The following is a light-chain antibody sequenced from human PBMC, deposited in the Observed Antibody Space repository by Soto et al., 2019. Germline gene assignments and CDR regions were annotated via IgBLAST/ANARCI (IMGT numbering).Light chain of an antibody. Sequence: QSVLTQPPSASGTPGQRVTFSCSGSSSNIGSNTVTWYQQLPGTAPKLLIYSNNQRPSGVPDRFSGSKSGTSASLAISGLQSEDGVDYDGAAWGDSLNGHDVFGTGTKVSVL. CDR1: SSNIGSNT. J-gene: IGLJ1*01. CDR3: AAWGDSLNGHDV. V-gene: IGLV1-44*01. CDR2: SNN.